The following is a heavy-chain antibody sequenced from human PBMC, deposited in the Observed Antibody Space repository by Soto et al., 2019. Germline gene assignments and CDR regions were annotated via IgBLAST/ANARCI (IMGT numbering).Heavy chain of an antibody. Sequence: ASVKVSCKASGYTFTAYWIHWVRQAPGQGLEWMGYINPNTGGTNYAQKFQGRVTWTRDTSISTAYMDLSRLTSDDTAVYYCARTSTRGYSGYDLDHWGQGTLVTVPQ. CDR1: GYTFTAYW. V-gene: IGHV1-2*02. CDR2: INPNTGGT. CDR3: ARTSTRGYSGYDLDH. D-gene: IGHD5-12*01. J-gene: IGHJ4*02.